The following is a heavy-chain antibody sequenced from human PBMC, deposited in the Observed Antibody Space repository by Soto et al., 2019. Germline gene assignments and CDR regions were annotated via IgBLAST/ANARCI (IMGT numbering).Heavy chain of an antibody. CDR2: SRNKPNSYST. CDR1: GFSLRDYY. Sequence: EVQLVESGGGLVQPGGSLRLACVASGFSLRDYYMDWVRQAPGKGLEWIGRSRNKPNSYSTEYAASVIGRFTISRDDSKNSLYLQMNSLKSEDTAVYYCARASRVVVALDYWGQGNLVTVSS. CDR3: ARASRVVVALDY. J-gene: IGHJ4*02. D-gene: IGHD2-21*01. V-gene: IGHV3-72*01.